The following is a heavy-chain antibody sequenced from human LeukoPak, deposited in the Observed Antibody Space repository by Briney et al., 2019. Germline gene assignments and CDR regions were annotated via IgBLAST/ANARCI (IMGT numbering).Heavy chain of an antibody. J-gene: IGHJ4*02. CDR2: IKQDGSVE. D-gene: IGHD3-10*01. CDR1: GFTLNNYW. V-gene: IGHV3-7*01. Sequence: GGSLRLSCAASGFTLNNYWVGWVRQAPGKGLEWVANIKQDGSVEYYVDSVTGRFTISRDNAKNSLYLQMNSLRVEDTAIYYCARELPTGTDYFDYWGQGTLVTVSS. CDR3: ARELPTGTDYFDY.